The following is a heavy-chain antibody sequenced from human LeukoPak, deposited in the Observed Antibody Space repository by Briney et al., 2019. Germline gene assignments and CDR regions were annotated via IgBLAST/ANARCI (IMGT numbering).Heavy chain of an antibody. D-gene: IGHD3-22*01. CDR2: INPNSGGT. V-gene: IGHV1-2*02. Sequence: ASVKVSCKASGYTFTDYYMHWVRQAPGQGLEWMGWINPNSGGTNYAQKFQGRVTMTRDTSISTAYMELSRLRSEDTAVYYCARAGYYYDSSGQGTFDYWAREPWSPSPQ. CDR1: GYTFTDYY. CDR3: ARAGYYYDSSGQGTFDY. J-gene: IGHJ4*02.